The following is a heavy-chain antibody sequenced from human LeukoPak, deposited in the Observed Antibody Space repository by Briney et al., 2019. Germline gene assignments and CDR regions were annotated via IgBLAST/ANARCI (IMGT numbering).Heavy chain of an antibody. J-gene: IGHJ6*03. Sequence: GGSLRLSCAASGFTFSRAAMHWVRQASGKGLEWVGRIRGSANSYATTYVASVKGRFTISRDDSKNTAYLQMSSLKTEDTAVYYCVRGGYCTGTNCYGHDYYNYMDVWGIGTTVTVSS. CDR1: GFTFSRAA. D-gene: IGHD2-2*01. CDR2: IRGSANSYAT. V-gene: IGHV3-73*01. CDR3: VRGGYCTGTNCYGHDYYNYMDV.